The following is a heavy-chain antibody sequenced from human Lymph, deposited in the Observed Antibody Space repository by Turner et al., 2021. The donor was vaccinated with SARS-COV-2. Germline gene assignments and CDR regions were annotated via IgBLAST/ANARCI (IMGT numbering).Heavy chain of an antibody. Sequence: QVQLQESGPGLVKPSETLSLTCTVSGGSISSYYWSWIRQPPGKGLEWIGYIHYSGSTNYNPAHKSRVTISVDTSKNQFSLKLNSVTAADTAVYYCARHGFSGWYGGGMDVWGQGTTVTVSS. CDR3: ARHGFSGWYGGGMDV. CDR1: GGSISSYY. CDR2: IHYSGST. J-gene: IGHJ6*02. D-gene: IGHD6-19*01. V-gene: IGHV4-59*08.